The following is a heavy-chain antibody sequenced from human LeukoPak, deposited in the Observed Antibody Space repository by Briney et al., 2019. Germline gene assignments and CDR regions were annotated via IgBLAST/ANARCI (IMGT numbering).Heavy chain of an antibody. CDR3: ARGLDYYDSSGSALNAFDI. V-gene: IGHV3-21*01. J-gene: IGHJ3*02. D-gene: IGHD3-22*01. CDR1: GFTLSSYS. CDR2: ISSSSSYI. Sequence: GGSLRLSCAASGFTLSSYSMNWVRQAPGKGLEWVSSISSSSSYIYYADSVKGRFTISRDNAKNSLYLQMNSLRAEDTAVYYCARGLDYYDSSGSALNAFDIWGQGTMVTVSS.